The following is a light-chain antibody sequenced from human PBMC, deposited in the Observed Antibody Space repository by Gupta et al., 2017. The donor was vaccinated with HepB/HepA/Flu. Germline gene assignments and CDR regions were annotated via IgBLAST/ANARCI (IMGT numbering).Light chain of an antibody. J-gene: IGLJ1*01. V-gene: IGLV2-23*02. CDR1: NSDVGSYND. Sequence: QSALTQPASVSGSLGQSITISCTGTNSDVGSYNDVSWYQQHPDKPPKLLIYEVSKRPPAISNRFSASKSGNTASLTISGLQAEDEAEYFCCSSTNVNTYVFGTGTNVTVL. CDR2: EVS. CDR3: CSSTNVNTYV.